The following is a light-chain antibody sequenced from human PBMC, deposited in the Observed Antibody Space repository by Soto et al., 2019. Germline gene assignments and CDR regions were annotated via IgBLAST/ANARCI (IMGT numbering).Light chain of an antibody. CDR1: QGISSY. CDR2: AAS. V-gene: IGKV1-9*01. J-gene: IGKJ3*01. CDR3: QQHNSYLT. Sequence: IQLTQSPSSLSASVGDRVTITCRASQGISSYLAWYQQKPGKAPKLLIYAASTLQSGVPSRFSGSGSGTDFTLTISSLQPEDFATYYCQQHNSYLTFGAATKVDIK.